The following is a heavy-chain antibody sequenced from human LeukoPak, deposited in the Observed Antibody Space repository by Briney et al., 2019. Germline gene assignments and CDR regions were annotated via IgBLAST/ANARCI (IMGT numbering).Heavy chain of an antibody. CDR2: IKQDGSEK. V-gene: IGHV3-7*01. J-gene: IGHJ6*02. CDR1: GFTFSSYW. Sequence: GGSLRLSCAASGFTFSSYWMSWVRQAPGKGLEWVANIKQDGSEKYYVDSVKGRFTISRDNAKNSLYLQMNSLRAEDTAVYYCARDRPHCSSTSCYADYYYGMDVWGQGTTVTVSS. D-gene: IGHD2-2*01. CDR3: ARDRPHCSSTSCYADYYYGMDV.